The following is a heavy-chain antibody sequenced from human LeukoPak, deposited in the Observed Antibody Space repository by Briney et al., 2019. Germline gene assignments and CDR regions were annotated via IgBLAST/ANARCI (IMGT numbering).Heavy chain of an antibody. V-gene: IGHV4-34*01. J-gene: IGHJ6*02. CDR1: GGSFSGYY. CDR2: INHSGST. D-gene: IGHD2-21*02. CDR3: ARGWHIVMVTSSDYYYGLDV. Sequence: PSETLSLTCAVYGGSFSGYYWSWIRQPPGKGLEWIGEINHSGSTNYNPSLKSRVTISEDASKSQFSLNLSSVTAADTAVYYCARGWHIVMVTSSDYYYGLDVWGQGTTVTVSS.